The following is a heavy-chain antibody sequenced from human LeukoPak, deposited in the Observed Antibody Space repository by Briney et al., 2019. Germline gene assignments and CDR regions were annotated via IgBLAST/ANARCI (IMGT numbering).Heavy chain of an antibody. D-gene: IGHD2-8*01. CDR1: GGSISSYY. CDR3: ARRMGYYYFDY. J-gene: IGHJ4*02. V-gene: IGHV4-59*08. CDR2: IYYSGST. Sequence: PSETLSLTCTVSGGSISSYYLSWIRQPPGKGLEWIGYIYYSGSTNYNPSLKSRVTISVDTSKNQFSLKLSSVTAADTAVYYCARRMGYYYFDYWGQGTLVTVSS.